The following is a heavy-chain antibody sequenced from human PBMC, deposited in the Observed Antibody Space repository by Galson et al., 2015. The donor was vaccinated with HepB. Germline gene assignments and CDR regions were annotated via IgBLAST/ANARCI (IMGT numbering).Heavy chain of an antibody. CDR2: IYPGDSDT. CDR1: GYSFTSYW. Sequence: QSGAEVKKPGESLKISCKGSGYSFTSYWIGWVRQMPGKGLEWMGIIYPGDSDTRYSPSFQGQVTISADKSISTAYLQWSSLKASDTAMYYCARLKASGWYNFRTTLDYRGQGTLVTVSP. J-gene: IGHJ4*02. V-gene: IGHV5-51*03. CDR3: ARLKASGWYNFRTTLDY. D-gene: IGHD6-19*01.